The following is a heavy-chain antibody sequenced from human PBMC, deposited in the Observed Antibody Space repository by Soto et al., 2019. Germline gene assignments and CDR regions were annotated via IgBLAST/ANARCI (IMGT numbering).Heavy chain of an antibody. D-gene: IGHD3-3*01. CDR1: GYTFTSYG. J-gene: IGHJ3*02. CDR2: INANNGNT. V-gene: IGHV1-18*01. CDR3: ARGTYYDFWSGYYTDAFDI. Sequence: ASVKVSCKASGYTFTSYGISWVRQAPGQGLEWMGWINANNGNTNYAQKLQGRVTMTRNTSTSTAYMELSSLRSEDTAVYYCARGTYYDFWSGYYTDAFDIWGQGTMVT.